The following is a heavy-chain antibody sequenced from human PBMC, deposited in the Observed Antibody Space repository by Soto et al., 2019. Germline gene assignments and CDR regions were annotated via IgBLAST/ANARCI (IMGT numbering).Heavy chain of an antibody. D-gene: IGHD6-19*01. J-gene: IGHJ5*02. CDR3: ARLVAVGATRWFDP. CDR1: GDSISSSHW. CDR2: VDHAGTT. Sequence: QVQLQESGPGLVKPSGTLSLTCAVSGDSISSSHWLTWVRQPPGKGLEWIGEVDHAGTTNYSPPLKSRVTISVDKSRNQFSLKLTSVTAADTAVYYCARLVAVGATRWFDPWGQGTLVIVSS. V-gene: IGHV4-4*02.